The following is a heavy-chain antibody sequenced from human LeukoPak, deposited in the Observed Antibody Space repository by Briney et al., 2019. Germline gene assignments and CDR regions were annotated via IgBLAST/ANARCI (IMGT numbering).Heavy chain of an antibody. CDR2: VNRDGSET. CDR3: ARNNGMDV. CDR1: GFSFKDTG. Sequence: GGSLRLSCAASGFSFKDTGMHWVRQVPGRGPEWVANVNRDGSETYYLDSVKGRFTISKDNAKNSLYLQMNSLRAEDTALYHCARNNGMDVWGQGTTVIVSS. J-gene: IGHJ6*02. V-gene: IGHV3-7*03.